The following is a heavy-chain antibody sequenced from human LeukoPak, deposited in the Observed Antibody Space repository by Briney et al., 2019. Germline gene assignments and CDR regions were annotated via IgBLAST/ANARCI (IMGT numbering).Heavy chain of an antibody. Sequence: GGSLRLSCAASGFTFDDYAMHWVRQAPGKGLEWVSLISGDGGSTYYADSVKGRFTISRDNSKNSLYLQMNSLRTEDTALYYCAKDATTTHIAERFGELGSPHYYYYGMDVWGQGTTVTVSS. D-gene: IGHD3-10*01. CDR1: GFTFDDYA. V-gene: IGHV3-43*02. CDR2: ISGDGGST. J-gene: IGHJ6*02. CDR3: AKDATTTHIAERFGELGSPHYYYYGMDV.